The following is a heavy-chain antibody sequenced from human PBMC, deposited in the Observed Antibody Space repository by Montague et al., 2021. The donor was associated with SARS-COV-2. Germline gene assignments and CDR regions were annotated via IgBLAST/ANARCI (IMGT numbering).Heavy chain of an antibody. CDR1: GFTFNSYA. CDR3: AKVLRRYQLLTDAFDI. J-gene: IGHJ3*02. V-gene: IGHV3-23*01. Sequence: SLSLSCAASGFTFNSYAMTWVRQAPGKGLEWVSSISGSGNNAFFADSVKGRFTISRDNSENTLYLQMNSLTAEDTAVYYCAKVLRRYQLLTDAFDIWGQGTMGTVSS. D-gene: IGHD2-2*01. CDR2: ISGSGNNA.